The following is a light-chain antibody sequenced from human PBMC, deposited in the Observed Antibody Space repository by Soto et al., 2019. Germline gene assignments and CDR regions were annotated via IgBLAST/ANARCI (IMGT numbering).Light chain of an antibody. V-gene: IGKV2-28*01. CDR2: LGS. Sequence: DIVMTQSPYSLPVTPGESASISCRSSQSLLHSNGYNYLDWYLQKPGQSPQLLIYLGSNWASGVPDRFSGSGSGTDFTLKISRVEAEDVGVYYCMQALKSLSFGGGTKVEIK. CDR1: QSLLHSNGYNY. CDR3: MQALKSLS. J-gene: IGKJ4*01.